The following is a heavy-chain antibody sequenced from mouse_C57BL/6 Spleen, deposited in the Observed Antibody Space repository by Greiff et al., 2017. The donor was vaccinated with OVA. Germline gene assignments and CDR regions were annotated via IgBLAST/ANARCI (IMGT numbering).Heavy chain of an antibody. J-gene: IGHJ3*01. Sequence: QVQLQPPGAELVRPGSSVTLSCTASGYTFTSYWMHWVKQRPIQGLEWIGNIDPSDSETHYNQKFTDKATLTVDKSSSTAYMQLIILTYEDSAVYYCATGKRTWFAYWGQGTLVTVSA. V-gene: IGHV1-52*01. CDR3: ATGKRTWFAY. D-gene: IGHD4-1*01. CDR1: GYTFTSYW. CDR2: IDPSDSET.